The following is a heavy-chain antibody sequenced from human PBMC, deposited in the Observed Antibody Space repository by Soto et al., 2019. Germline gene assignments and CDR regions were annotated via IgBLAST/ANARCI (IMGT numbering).Heavy chain of an antibody. Sequence: SETLSLTCTVSGGSISSGGYYWSWIRQHPGKGLEWIGYTYYSGSTYYNPSLKSRVTISVDTSKNQFSLKLSSVTAADTAVYYCARGLAYCGGDCYSEGPYYYYYGMDVWGQGTTVTVSS. J-gene: IGHJ6*02. V-gene: IGHV4-31*03. CDR3: ARGLAYCGGDCYSEGPYYYYYGMDV. D-gene: IGHD2-21*02. CDR2: TYYSGST. CDR1: GGSISSGGYY.